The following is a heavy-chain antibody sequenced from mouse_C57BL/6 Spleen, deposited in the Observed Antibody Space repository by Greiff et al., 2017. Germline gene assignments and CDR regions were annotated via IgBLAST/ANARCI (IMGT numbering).Heavy chain of an antibody. Sequence: QVQLQQSGAELVKPGASVKLSCKASGYTFTEYTIHWVKQRSGQGLEWIGWFYSGSGSIKYNEKFKDKVTLTADKATSTVYMELSRLTSEDSAVYFCARHPDYYGSSFYAMDYWGQGTSVTVSS. CDR1: GYTFTEYT. CDR3: ARHPDYYGSSFYAMDY. J-gene: IGHJ4*01. CDR2: FYSGSGSI. D-gene: IGHD1-1*01. V-gene: IGHV1-62-2*01.